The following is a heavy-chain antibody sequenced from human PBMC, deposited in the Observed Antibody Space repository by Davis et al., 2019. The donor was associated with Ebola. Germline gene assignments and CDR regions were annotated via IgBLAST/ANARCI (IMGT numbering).Heavy chain of an antibody. CDR2: INPNSGDT. CDR3: ARESGFYLDESYDM. CDR1: GYKLTSYA. D-gene: IGHD3-9*01. V-gene: IGHV1-2*06. Sequence: AASVKVSCKASGYKLTSYAMNWVRQAPGQGLEWMGRINPNSGDTDYAQKFEGRVTMTRDTSISTAYMELSRLGSDDTAFYYCARESGFYLDESYDMWGPGTMVTVSS. J-gene: IGHJ3*02.